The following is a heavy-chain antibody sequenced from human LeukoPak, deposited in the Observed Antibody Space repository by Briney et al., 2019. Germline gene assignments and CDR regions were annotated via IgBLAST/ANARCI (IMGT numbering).Heavy chain of an antibody. Sequence: PGGSLRLSCAASGFIFSSNWMHWVRQAPGKGLVWVSRINEDGSTTNHADSVKGRFTISRDNAKNTLYMQMNSLRAEDTAVYYCVRHGDTDSCLANWGQGTLVTVSS. CDR1: GFIFSSNW. J-gene: IGHJ4*02. CDR2: INEDGSTT. V-gene: IGHV3-74*01. D-gene: IGHD2-2*01. CDR3: VRHGDTDSCLAN.